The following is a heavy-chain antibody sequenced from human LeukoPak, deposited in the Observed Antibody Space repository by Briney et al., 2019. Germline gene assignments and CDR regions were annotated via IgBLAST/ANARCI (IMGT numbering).Heavy chain of an antibody. V-gene: IGHV3-21*01. Sequence: GGSLRFSCVASGYTFSSYSIKWVRHAPGKGLEWVSSISVRSNYIYYADSVRGRFSISRDDARDSLYLQMNSLRAEDTAVYFCVRLRRNSDTSGFYYYYDFWGQGTLVTVSS. CDR3: VRLRRNSDTSGFYYYYDF. J-gene: IGHJ4*02. CDR2: ISVRSNYI. D-gene: IGHD3-22*01. CDR1: GYTFSSYS.